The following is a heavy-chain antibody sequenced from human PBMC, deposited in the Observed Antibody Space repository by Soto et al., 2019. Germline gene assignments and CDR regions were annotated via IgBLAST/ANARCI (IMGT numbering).Heavy chain of an antibody. CDR2: IKGSVDGATT. CDR3: ATLGRADYPPLAA. Sequence: EVKLVESGGGLVKPGGSLRLSCAASGFNFNEDWISWVRQAPGKGLEWVGRIKGSVDGATTDYAPPVNGRFTISRDNSKNTLYLLLDRVKSDDTAVYFCATLGRADYPPLAAWGQGTLVTVSS. CDR1: GFNFNEDW. D-gene: IGHD4-17*01. J-gene: IGHJ5*02. V-gene: IGHV3-15*01.